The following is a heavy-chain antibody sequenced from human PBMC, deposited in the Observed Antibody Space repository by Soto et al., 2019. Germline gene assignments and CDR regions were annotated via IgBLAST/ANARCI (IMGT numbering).Heavy chain of an antibody. D-gene: IGHD3-22*01. V-gene: IGHV1-3*01. J-gene: IGHJ4*02. CDR2: INADNGNT. CDR3: ARSLSGYITHFDY. Sequence: ASVKVSCKASGYTFTGYAMHWVRQAPGQRLEWMGWINADNGNTKYSQKFQGRVTMTTDTSTSTAYMELRSLRSEDTAVYYCARSLSGYITHFDYWGQGTLVTVSS. CDR1: GYTFTGYA.